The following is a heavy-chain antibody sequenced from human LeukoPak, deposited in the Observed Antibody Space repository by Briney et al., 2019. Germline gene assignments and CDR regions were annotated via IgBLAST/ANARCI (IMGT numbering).Heavy chain of an antibody. V-gene: IGHV3-74*01. D-gene: IGHD5-24*01. CDR3: ARDVWGDRDGFFEY. Sequence: QTGGSLRLSCAAPGFTFSSYWMHWVRQAPGKGLVWVARFNSGGASTSYGASVKGRFTISRDNAKNTLYLQMSSLGVEDTAVYYCARDVWGDRDGFFEYWGQGTLVTVSS. J-gene: IGHJ4*02. CDR1: GFTFSSYW. CDR2: FNSGGAST.